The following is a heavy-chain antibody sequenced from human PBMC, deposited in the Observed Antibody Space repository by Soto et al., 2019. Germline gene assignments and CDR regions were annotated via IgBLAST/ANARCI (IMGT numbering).Heavy chain of an antibody. J-gene: IGHJ5*02. D-gene: IGHD3-16*02. CDR1: GGSISSSSYY. Sequence: PSETLSLTCTVSGGSISSSSYYWGWIRQPPGKGLEWIGSIYYSGSTYYNPSLKSRVTISVDTSKNQFSLKLSSVTAADTAVYYCARAFYYDYVWGSYRYDWFDPWGQGTLVTVSS. V-gene: IGHV4-39*07. CDR2: IYYSGST. CDR3: ARAFYYDYVWGSYRYDWFDP.